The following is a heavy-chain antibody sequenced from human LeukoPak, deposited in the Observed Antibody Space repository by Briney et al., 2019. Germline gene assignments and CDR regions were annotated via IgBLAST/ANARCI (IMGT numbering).Heavy chain of an antibody. D-gene: IGHD3-10*01. CDR3: ARPNYYGSGAVDY. CDR1: GGSFSGYY. Sequence: PSETLSLTCAVYGGSFSGYYWSWIRQPPGKGLEWIGEINHSGSTNYNPSLKSRVTISVDTSKNQFSLKLSSVTAADTAVYYCARPNYYGSGAVDYWGQGTLVTVSS. V-gene: IGHV4-34*01. J-gene: IGHJ4*02. CDR2: INHSGST.